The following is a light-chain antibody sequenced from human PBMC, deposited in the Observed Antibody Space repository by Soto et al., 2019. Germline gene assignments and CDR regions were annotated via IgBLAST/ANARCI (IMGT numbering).Light chain of an antibody. CDR1: QSVSSSY. Sequence: GRTQSPGTLSLAPGERATLSCRASQSVSSSYLAWYQQKPGQAPRLLIYGASSRATGIPDRFSGSGSGTDFTLTISRLEPEDFAVYYCQQYGISPWTFGQGTKV. V-gene: IGKV3-20*01. J-gene: IGKJ1*01. CDR3: QQYGISPWT. CDR2: GAS.